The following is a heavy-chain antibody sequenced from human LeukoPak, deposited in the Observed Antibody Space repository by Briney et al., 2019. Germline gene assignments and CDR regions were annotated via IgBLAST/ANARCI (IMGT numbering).Heavy chain of an antibody. J-gene: IGHJ4*02. CDR3: ARGSREGYCTNGVCWDFDY. CDR2: ISYDGTYK. D-gene: IGHD2-8*01. V-gene: IGHV3-30-3*01. Sequence: AGSLTLSCAASGFTFSSYAIHWIRQPPGKGLEWVAVISYDGTYKYFADSVNGRFTISRDNSKNTLYLQMTSLRTEDTAVYYCARGSREGYCTNGVCWDFDYWGQGTLVTVSS. CDR1: GFTFSSYA.